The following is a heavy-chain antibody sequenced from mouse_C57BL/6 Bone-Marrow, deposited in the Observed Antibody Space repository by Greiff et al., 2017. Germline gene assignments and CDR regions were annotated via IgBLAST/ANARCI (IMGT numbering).Heavy chain of an antibody. CDR2: INPYNGDT. CDR3: ARGKIYDYEGGFAY. Sequence: VQLKQSGPELVKPGDSVKISCKASGYSFTGYFMNWVMQSHGKSLEWIGRINPYNGDTFYNQKFKGKATLTVDKSSSTAHMELRSLTSEDSAVYYCARGKIYDYEGGFAYWGQGTLVTVSA. CDR1: GYSFTGYF. J-gene: IGHJ3*01. V-gene: IGHV1-20*01. D-gene: IGHD2-4*01.